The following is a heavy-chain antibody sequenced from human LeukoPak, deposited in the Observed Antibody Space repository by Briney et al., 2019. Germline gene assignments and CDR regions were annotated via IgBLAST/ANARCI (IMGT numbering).Heavy chain of an antibody. D-gene: IGHD6-25*01. CDR3: ARIAAPGLA. Sequence: PSQTLSLTCSVSGASIDRSTYYWGWIRQPPGKGLEWIGSVYYSGSTYYNSALKSRVTISVDTSKNQFSLKLYSVTAADTSVYFCARIAAPGLAWGQGTLVTVSS. V-gene: IGHV4-39*01. CDR2: VYYSGST. J-gene: IGHJ5*02. CDR1: GASIDRSTYY.